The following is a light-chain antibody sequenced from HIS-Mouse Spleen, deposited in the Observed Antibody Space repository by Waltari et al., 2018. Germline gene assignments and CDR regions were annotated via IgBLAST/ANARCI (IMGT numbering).Light chain of an antibody. J-gene: IGLJ3*02. CDR2: DSK. CDR3: GTWDSSLSAWV. V-gene: IGLV1-51*01. Sequence: QSVLTQPPSVSAAPGQKVTISCSGSSSNIGNNYVSWYQQLPGTAPKLLIYDSKKRPSRIPDRFSGSKSGTSATLGITGLQTGDEADYYCGTWDSSLSAWVFGGGTKLTVL. CDR1: SSNIGNNY.